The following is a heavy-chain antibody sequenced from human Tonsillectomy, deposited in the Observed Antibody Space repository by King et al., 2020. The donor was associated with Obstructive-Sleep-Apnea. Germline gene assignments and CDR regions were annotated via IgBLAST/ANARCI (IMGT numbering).Heavy chain of an antibody. J-gene: IGHJ4*02. Sequence: VQLVEAGGGLVQPGGSLRLSCAASVFTFSSYAMSWVRPAPGKGLEWVSAISGRGCITYYAVSVKGRFTISRDNSKNTLYLQMNSLRAEDTAVYYCAKVYSSGWYGYDYWRQATLVTVSS. CDR2: ISGRGCIT. V-gene: IGHV3-23*04. D-gene: IGHD6-19*01. CDR1: VFTFSSYA. CDR3: AKVYSSGWYGYDY.